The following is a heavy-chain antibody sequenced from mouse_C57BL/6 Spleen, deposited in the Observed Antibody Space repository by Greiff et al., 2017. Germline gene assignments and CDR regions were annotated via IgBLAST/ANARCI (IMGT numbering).Heavy chain of an antibody. J-gene: IGHJ2*01. CDR3: VIYYGNYDFDY. V-gene: IGHV1-42*01. Sequence: VQLQQSGPELVKPGASLKISCTVSGYSLTGYYLNWVQQSPEKSLEWIGEITPSTGGTSYNPKFKTKATCTVDKSTSTAYMQLKSLTSETSAAYYCVIYYGNYDFDYWGQGTTLTVSS. CDR1: GYSLTGYY. D-gene: IGHD2-1*01. CDR2: ITPSTGGT.